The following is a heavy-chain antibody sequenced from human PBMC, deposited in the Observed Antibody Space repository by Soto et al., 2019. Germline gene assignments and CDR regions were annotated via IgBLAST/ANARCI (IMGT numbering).Heavy chain of an antibody. D-gene: IGHD4-17*01. CDR1: GGSISSYY. J-gene: IGHJ4*02. CDR2: IHYSGST. Sequence: SETLSLTCTVSGGSISSYYWSWIRQPPGKGLEWIGYIHYSGSTNYNPSLKSRVTISVDTSKNQFSLKLSSVTAADTAVYYCARLFTTVTTHDYWGQGTLVTVSS. CDR3: ARLFTTVTTHDY. V-gene: IGHV4-59*08.